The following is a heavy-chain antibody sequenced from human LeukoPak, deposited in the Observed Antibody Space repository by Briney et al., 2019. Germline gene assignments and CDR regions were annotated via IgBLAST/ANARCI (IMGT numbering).Heavy chain of an antibody. CDR2: ISGSGGTT. CDR3: AKDQPSAYNWNYDYFDY. Sequence: PGGSLRLSCAASGFTFSDYYMSWVRQAPGKGLEWVSTISGSGGTTYYADSVKGRITISRDTSKNTLYLQMNSLRAEDTAIYYCAKDQPSAYNWNYDYFDYWGQGTLVTVSS. D-gene: IGHD1-7*01. J-gene: IGHJ4*02. V-gene: IGHV3-23*01. CDR1: GFTFSDYY.